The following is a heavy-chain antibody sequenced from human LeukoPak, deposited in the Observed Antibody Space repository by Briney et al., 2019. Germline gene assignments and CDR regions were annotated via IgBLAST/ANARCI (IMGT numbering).Heavy chain of an antibody. J-gene: IGHJ4*02. CDR3: ARRHWGPIDY. V-gene: IGHV4-59*08. CDR2: IYYSGST. D-gene: IGHD7-27*01. Sequence: SETLSLTCTVSGGSISSYYWSWIRQPPGKGLEWIGYIYYSGSTNYNPSLKSRVAISVDTSKNQFSLKLSSVTAADTAVYYCARRHWGPIDYWGQGTLATVSS. CDR1: GGSISSYY.